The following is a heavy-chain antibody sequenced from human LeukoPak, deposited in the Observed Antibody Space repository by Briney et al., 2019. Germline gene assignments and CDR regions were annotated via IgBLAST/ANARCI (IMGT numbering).Heavy chain of an antibody. V-gene: IGHV3-9*01. CDR1: GFTFDDYA. D-gene: IGHD1-1*01. J-gene: IGHJ3*02. CDR2: ISWNSGSI. CDR3: AKDRGTGTESDAFDI. Sequence: GRSLRLSCAASGFTFDDYAMHWVRQAPGKGLEWVSGISWNSGSIGYADSVKGRFTISRDNAKNSLHLQMNSLRAEDTALYYCAKDRGTGTESDAFDIWGQGAMVTVSS.